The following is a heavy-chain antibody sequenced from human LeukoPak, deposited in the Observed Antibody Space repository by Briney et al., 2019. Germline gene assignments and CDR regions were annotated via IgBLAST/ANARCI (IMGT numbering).Heavy chain of an antibody. J-gene: IGHJ4*02. CDR1: GFTFNRNA. CDR2: IGGSGDKT. CDR3: VRRGDASSGWGDHDY. V-gene: IGHV3-23*01. Sequence: GGSLRLSCAASGFTFNRNAISWVRQPPGKGLEWVSTIGGSGDKTFYADSVKGRFTISRDNSKNMMHLQMRSLTGEDTALYYCVRRGDASSGWGDHDYWGQGALVTVSS. D-gene: IGHD6-19*01.